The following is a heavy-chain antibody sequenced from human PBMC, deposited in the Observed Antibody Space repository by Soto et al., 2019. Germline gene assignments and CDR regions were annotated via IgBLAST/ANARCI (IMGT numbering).Heavy chain of an antibody. CDR3: TRNPQYYYDSSGYSPGTFDI. CDR1: GFTFSSYS. CDR2: ISSSSSYI. D-gene: IGHD3-22*01. V-gene: IGHV3-21*01. Sequence: GGSLRLSCAASGFTFSSYSMNWVRQAPGKWLEWVSSISSSSSYIYYADSVKGRFTISRDNTKNSLYLQMNSLRAEDTAVYYCTRNPQYYYDSSGYSPGTFDIWGQGXMVTV. J-gene: IGHJ3*02.